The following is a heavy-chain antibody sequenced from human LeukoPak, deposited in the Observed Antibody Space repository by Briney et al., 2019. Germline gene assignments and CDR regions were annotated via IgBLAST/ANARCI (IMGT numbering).Heavy chain of an antibody. V-gene: IGHV3-30-3*01. CDR2: TSYDGSNK. CDR1: GFTFSSYA. J-gene: IGHJ4*02. CDR3: ARDPDRMAVAGHPYDY. Sequence: GGSLRLSCAASGFTFSSYAMHWVRQAPGKGLEWVAVTSYDGSNKYYADSVKGRFTISRDNSKNTLYLQMNSLRAEDTAVYYCARDPDRMAVAGHPYDYWGQGTLVTVSS. D-gene: IGHD6-19*01.